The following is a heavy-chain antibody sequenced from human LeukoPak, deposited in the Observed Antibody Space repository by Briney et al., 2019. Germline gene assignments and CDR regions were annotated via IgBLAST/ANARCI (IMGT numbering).Heavy chain of an antibody. Sequence: ASVKVSCKASGYTFTGYYMHWVRQAPGRGLEWMGWINPNSGSTNYAQKFQGWVTMTRDTSISTAYMELSRLRSDDTAVYYCARGYGDYGAEYFQHWGQGTLVTVSS. D-gene: IGHD4-17*01. CDR3: ARGYGDYGAEYFQH. V-gene: IGHV1-2*04. CDR2: INPNSGST. CDR1: GYTFTGYY. J-gene: IGHJ1*01.